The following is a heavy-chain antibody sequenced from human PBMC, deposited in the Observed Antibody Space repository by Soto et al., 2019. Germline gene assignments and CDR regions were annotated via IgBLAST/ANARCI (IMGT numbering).Heavy chain of an antibody. CDR1: GGTFSSYA. CDR2: IIPIFGTA. CDR3: ARGHYEYNGNGLSDYYGMDV. J-gene: IGHJ6*02. D-gene: IGHD1-20*01. Sequence: QVQLVQSGAAVKKPGSSVKVSCKASGGTFSSYAISWVRQAPGQGLEWMGGIIPIFGTANYAQKFQGRVTITADESTSTAYMELSSLRSEDTAVYYCARGHYEYNGNGLSDYYGMDVWGQGTTVTVSS. V-gene: IGHV1-69*01.